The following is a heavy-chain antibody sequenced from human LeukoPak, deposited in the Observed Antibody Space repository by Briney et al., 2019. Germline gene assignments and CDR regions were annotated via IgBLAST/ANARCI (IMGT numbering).Heavy chain of an antibody. J-gene: IGHJ4*02. D-gene: IGHD6-13*01. CDR2: IYYSGST. CDR3: ARAKWLGYCSSWSGADYYFDY. Sequence: SETLSLTCTVSGGSISTYYWSWIRQPPGRGLEWIGYIYYSGSTNYNPSLKSRVNISVDTPKNQFSLEVSSVNAADMAVYYCARAKWLGYCSSWSGADYYFDYWGQGTLVTVSS. V-gene: IGHV4-59*01. CDR1: GGSISTYY.